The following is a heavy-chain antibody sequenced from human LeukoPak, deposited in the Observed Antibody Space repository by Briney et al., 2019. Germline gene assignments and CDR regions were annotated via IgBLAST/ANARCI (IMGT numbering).Heavy chain of an antibody. J-gene: IGHJ4*02. CDR1: GFTFSSYA. V-gene: IGHV3-30-3*01. Sequence: GGSLRLSCAASGFTFSSYAMHWVRQAPGKGLEWVAVISYDGSNKYYADSVKGRFTISRDNSKNTLYLQMNSLRAEDTAVYYCAREGKLTTVTTPFDYWGQGTLVTVSS. CDR3: AREGKLTTVTTPFDY. D-gene: IGHD4-17*01. CDR2: ISYDGSNK.